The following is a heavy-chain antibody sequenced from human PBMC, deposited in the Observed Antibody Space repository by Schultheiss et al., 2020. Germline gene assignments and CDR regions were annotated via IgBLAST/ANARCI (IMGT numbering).Heavy chain of an antibody. V-gene: IGHV4-39*07. CDR3: ARGRIRQNDYVWGSYRNHNWFDP. Sequence: LSLTCTVSGGSISSGDYYWSWIRQPPGKGLEWIGEINHSGSTNYNPSLKSRVTISVDTSKNQFSLKLSSVTAADTAVYYCARGRIRQNDYVWGSYRNHNWFDPWGQGTLVTVSS. CDR1: GGSISSGDYY. CDR2: INHSGST. D-gene: IGHD3-16*02. J-gene: IGHJ5*02.